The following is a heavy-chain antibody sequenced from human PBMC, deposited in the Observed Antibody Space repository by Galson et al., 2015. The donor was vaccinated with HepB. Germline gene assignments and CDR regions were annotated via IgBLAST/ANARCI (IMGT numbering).Heavy chain of an antibody. CDR2: ISGSGGST. J-gene: IGHJ4*02. CDR3: AKPQSSGGYGDVDY. D-gene: IGHD6-19*01. V-gene: IGHV3-23*01. CDR1: GFTFSRYA. Sequence: SLRLSCAASGFTFSRYAMSWVRQAPGKGLEWVSAISGSGGSTYYADSVKGRVTISRDNSKNTLELQMNSLRAEDTAVYYGAKPQSSGGYGDVDYWGQGTLVTVSA.